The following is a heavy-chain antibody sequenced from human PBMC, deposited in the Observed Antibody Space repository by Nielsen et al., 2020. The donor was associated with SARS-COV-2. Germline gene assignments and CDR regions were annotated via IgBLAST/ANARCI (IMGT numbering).Heavy chain of an antibody. V-gene: IGHV3-53*05. CDR2: SYSDGTT. CDR1: GIIVSSNY. Sequence: ESLNICCAASGIIVSSNYLNWVRQARGKGVEWVSISYSDGTTYYADPVKGRFTVSRDNAKNTLYLQMNSLRAEDTALYYCARLWDDGYYFDTGPYDNWGQGTLVTVSS. J-gene: IGHJ4*02. CDR3: ARLWDDGYYFDTGPYDN. D-gene: IGHD3-22*01.